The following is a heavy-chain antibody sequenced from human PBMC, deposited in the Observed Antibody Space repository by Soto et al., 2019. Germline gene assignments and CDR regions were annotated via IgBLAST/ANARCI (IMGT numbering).Heavy chain of an antibody. CDR2: ISGSGGST. CDR3: AKEVSAYYDILTGYSHFDY. V-gene: IGHV3-23*01. J-gene: IGHJ4*02. D-gene: IGHD3-9*01. Sequence: EVQLLESGGGLVQPGGSLRLSCAASGFTFSSYAMSWVRQAPGKGLEWGSAISGSGGSTYYADSVKGRFTISRDNSKNTLYLQMNSLRAEDTAVYYCAKEVSAYYDILTGYSHFDYWGQGTLVTVSS. CDR1: GFTFSSYA.